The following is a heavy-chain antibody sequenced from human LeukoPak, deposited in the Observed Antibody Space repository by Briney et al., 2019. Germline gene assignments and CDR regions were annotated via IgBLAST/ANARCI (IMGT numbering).Heavy chain of an antibody. Sequence: GGSLRLSCAASGFTFSSYAMSWVRQAPGKGLEWVSAISGSGGSTYYADSVKGRFTIYRDNSKNTLYLQMNSLRAEDTAVYYCAKEEHYYYDSSGPFDYWGQGTLVTVSS. CDR1: GFTFSSYA. V-gene: IGHV3-23*01. CDR3: AKEEHYYYDSSGPFDY. J-gene: IGHJ4*02. D-gene: IGHD3-22*01. CDR2: ISGSGGST.